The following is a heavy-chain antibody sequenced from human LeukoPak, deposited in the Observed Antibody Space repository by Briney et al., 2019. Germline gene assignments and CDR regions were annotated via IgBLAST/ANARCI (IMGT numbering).Heavy chain of an antibody. Sequence: SETLSLTCTVSGGSISSYYWSWIRQPPGKGLEWIGYIYYSGSTNYNPSPKSRVTISVDTSKNQFSLNLSSVTAADTAVYYCARRGGRGAFDIWGQGTMVTVSS. CDR1: GGSISSYY. J-gene: IGHJ3*02. CDR2: IYYSGST. CDR3: ARRGGRGAFDI. V-gene: IGHV4-59*08. D-gene: IGHD1-1*01.